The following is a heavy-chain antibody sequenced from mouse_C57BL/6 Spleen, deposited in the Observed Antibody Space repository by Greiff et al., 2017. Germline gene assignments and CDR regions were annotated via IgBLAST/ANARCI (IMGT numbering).Heavy chain of an antibody. CDR1: GSTFTGYW. J-gene: IGHJ2*01. D-gene: IGHD1-1*01. CDR2: IFPGSGRP. CDR3: ARAPITTVVAHDY. Sequence: QVQLQQSGAELMKPGASVKLSCKATGSTFTGYWIEWVKQRPGHGLEWIGDIFPGSGRPNSTEKFKGKATFTADTTSNTAYMQLSSLTTEDSAIYDCARAPITTVVAHDYGGQGTTLTVSS. V-gene: IGHV1-9*01.